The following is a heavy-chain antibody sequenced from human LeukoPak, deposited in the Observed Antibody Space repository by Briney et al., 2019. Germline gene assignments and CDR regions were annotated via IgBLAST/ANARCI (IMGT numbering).Heavy chain of an antibody. Sequence: SQTLSLTCAISGDIVSSNSVTWNWIRQSPSRGLEWLGRTYYRSMWYNDYAVSVRGRITVNPDTSKNQFSLHLNSMTPEDTAVYYCARRLTQYDCFDPWGQGILVTVSS. CDR3: ARRLTQYDCFDP. D-gene: IGHD2-2*01. J-gene: IGHJ5*02. CDR2: TYYRSMWYN. V-gene: IGHV6-1*01. CDR1: GDIVSSNSVT.